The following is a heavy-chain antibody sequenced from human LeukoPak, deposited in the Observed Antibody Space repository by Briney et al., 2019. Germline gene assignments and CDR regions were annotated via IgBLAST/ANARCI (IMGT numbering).Heavy chain of an antibody. D-gene: IGHD3-22*01. V-gene: IGHV3-7*01. J-gene: IGHJ4*02. CDR3: ARAMEPYYDSNGCDY. CDR1: GFTFSSYW. CDR2: IKQDGSEK. Sequence: PGGSLRLSCAASGFTFSSYWMNWVRQAPGKGLEWVANIKQDGSEKYYVGSAKGRFTISRDNAKNSLYLQMNSLRGEDTAVYYCARAMEPYYDSNGCDYWGQGTWSPSPQ.